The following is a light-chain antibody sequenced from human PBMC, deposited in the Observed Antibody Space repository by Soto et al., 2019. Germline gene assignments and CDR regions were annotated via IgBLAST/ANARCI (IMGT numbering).Light chain of an antibody. J-gene: IGKJ1*01. CDR3: QQYGSSPQT. Sequence: DIVMTQSPLSLPVTPGEPASISCRASQSVSSNYLAWFQQKPGQAPRLLIYAASSRATGIPDRFSGSGSGTDFTLTISRLEPEDFAVYYCQQYGSSPQTFGQGTKVDIK. CDR1: QSVSSNY. CDR2: AAS. V-gene: IGKV3-20*01.